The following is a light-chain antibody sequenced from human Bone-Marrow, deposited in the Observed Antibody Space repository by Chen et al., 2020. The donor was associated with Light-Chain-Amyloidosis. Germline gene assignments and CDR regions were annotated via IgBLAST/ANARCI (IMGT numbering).Light chain of an antibody. CDR1: SSDVGGYDY. CDR3: TSYTSSRTRV. CDR2: DVS. Sequence: QSALTQPASVSGSPGQSITISCTGSSSDVGGYDYVSWYQQHPAKAPQLIIYDVSNRPSGVSDRCSGSKSGDTASLTISGLQADDEADYYCTSYTSSRTRVFGTGTKVTVL. J-gene: IGLJ1*01. V-gene: IGLV2-14*01.